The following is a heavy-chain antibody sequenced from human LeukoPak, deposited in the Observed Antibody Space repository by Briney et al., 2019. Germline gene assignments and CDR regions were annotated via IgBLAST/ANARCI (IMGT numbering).Heavy chain of an antibody. Sequence: SETLSLTCTVSGGSISSSSYYWGWLRQPPGKGLEWIGYIFYNEGTSYNPSLKSRVTISVDTSNNQLSLKVNSVTAADTAMYYCVKSNSRYQPWTLDIWGRGTMVTVSS. CDR2: IFYNEGT. V-gene: IGHV4-61*05. J-gene: IGHJ3*02. CDR3: VKSNSRYQPWTLDI. D-gene: IGHD2-2*01. CDR1: GGSISSSSYY.